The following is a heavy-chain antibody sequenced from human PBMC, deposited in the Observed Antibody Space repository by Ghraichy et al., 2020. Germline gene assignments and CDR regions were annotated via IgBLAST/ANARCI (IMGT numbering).Heavy chain of an antibody. CDR2: AYYSGST. CDR3: ARDKRHNDILTGFSREAPLYY. D-gene: IGHD3-9*01. CDR1: GGSMDSYY. V-gene: IGHV4-59*01. J-gene: IGHJ4*02. Sequence: SETLSLTCTVSGGSMDSYYWSWIRQPPGKGLEWIGFAYYSGSTNYNPSLKSRVTISVDTSTNQFSLKLSSVTAADTTVYFCARDKRHNDILTGFSREAPLYYWGQGTLVAVSS.